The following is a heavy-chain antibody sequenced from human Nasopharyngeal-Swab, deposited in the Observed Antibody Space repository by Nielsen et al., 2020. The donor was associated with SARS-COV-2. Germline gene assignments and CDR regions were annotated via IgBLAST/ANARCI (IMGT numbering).Heavy chain of an antibody. CDR2: ISSSTYI. J-gene: IGHJ4*02. D-gene: IGHD4-17*01. CDR3: ARMGPPLATVTTGDY. Sequence: GASLKISCVASGFTFSSYGMNWVRQAPGKGLEWVSSISSSTYIYYADSVKGRFTISRDNAQNSLYLQMSSLRAEDTAVYYCARMGPPLATVTTGDYWGQGTLVTVSS. V-gene: IGHV3-21*01. CDR1: GFTFSSYG.